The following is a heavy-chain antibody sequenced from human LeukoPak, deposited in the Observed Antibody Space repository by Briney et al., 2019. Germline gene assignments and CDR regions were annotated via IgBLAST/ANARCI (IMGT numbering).Heavy chain of an antibody. Sequence: GGSLRLSCADSGFTLRSYWMTWVRQAPGKGLEWVADIKQDGSDKYYVDSVKGRFTISRDNAKNSLYLQMNSLRAEDTAVYYCVRASRDYYDSSRHGGVYFVYWGQGTLVTVSS. J-gene: IGHJ4*02. CDR2: IKQDGSDK. V-gene: IGHV3-7*01. CDR3: VRASRDYYDSSRHGGVYFVY. CDR1: GFTLRSYW. D-gene: IGHD3-22*01.